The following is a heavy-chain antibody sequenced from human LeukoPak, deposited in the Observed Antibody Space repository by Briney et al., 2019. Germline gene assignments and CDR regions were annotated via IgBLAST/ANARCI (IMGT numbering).Heavy chain of an antibody. CDR1: GFTFSSYW. D-gene: IGHD3-10*01. J-gene: IGHJ4*02. CDR3: ARDGRLINYYGSGGYDRRVRPGYDY. CDR2: IKQDGSEK. Sequence: GGSLRLSCAASGFTFSSYWMSWVRQAPGKGLEWVANIKQDGSEKYYVDSVKGRFTISRDNAKNSLYLQMNSLRAEDTAVYYCARDGRLINYYGSGGYDRRVRPGYDYWGQGTLVTVSS. V-gene: IGHV3-7*01.